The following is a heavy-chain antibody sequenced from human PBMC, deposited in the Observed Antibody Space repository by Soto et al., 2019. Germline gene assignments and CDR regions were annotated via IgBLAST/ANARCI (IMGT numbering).Heavy chain of an antibody. CDR3: ARKWGYSSASQYFDY. V-gene: IGHV3-48*02. CDR2: ISSSSSTI. J-gene: IGHJ4*02. Sequence: EVQLVESGGGLVQPGGSLRLSCAASGFTFSSYSMHWVRQAPGKGLEWVSYISSSSSTIYYADSVKGRFTISRDNAKNSLYLQMNSLRDEDRAVSYCARKWGYSSASQYFDYWGQGTLVTVSS. CDR1: GFTFSSYS. D-gene: IGHD6-6*01.